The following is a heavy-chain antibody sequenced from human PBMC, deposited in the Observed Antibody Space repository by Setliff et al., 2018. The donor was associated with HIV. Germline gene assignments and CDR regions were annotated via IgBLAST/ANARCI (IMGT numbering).Heavy chain of an antibody. V-gene: IGHV3-48*04. CDR3: ARTSIVVAGNDY. Sequence: GGSLRLSCAASGFTFRRSDMSWVRQAPGKGLEWVSYISTGSDATYYADSVKGRFTISRDNPKNSLYLQMNSLRAEDTAVYYCARTSIVVAGNDYWGQGTLVTVSS. CDR2: ISTGSDAT. CDR1: GFTFRRSD. J-gene: IGHJ4*02. D-gene: IGHD6-19*01.